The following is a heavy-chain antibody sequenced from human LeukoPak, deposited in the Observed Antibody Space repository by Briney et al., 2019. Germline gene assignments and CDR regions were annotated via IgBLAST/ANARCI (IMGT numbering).Heavy chain of an antibody. CDR2: MSYIGAT. J-gene: IGHJ3*01. CDR1: GGSLTSSNNY. Sequence: SETLSLTCTVSGGSLTSSNNYWGWTRQPPGKGLGGFVSMSYIGATAYNPSLRSRVTISVDTSKNQFSLKLNSVTSADTAVYYCAREVEYFDSSGHRPHAFDVWGQGTVVIVSS. V-gene: IGHV4-39*02. CDR3: AREVEYFDSSGHRPHAFDV. D-gene: IGHD3-22*01.